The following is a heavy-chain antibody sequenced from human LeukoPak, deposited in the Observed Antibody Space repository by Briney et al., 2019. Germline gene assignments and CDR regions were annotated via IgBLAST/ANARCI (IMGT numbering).Heavy chain of an antibody. Sequence: SETLSLTCTVSGYSISSGYYWGWIRQPPGKGLEWIGSIYHSGSTYYNPSLKSRVTISIDTSKNQFSLKLTSVTAADTAVYYCAREHCSGGSCTDSRFDPWGQGTLVTVSS. J-gene: IGHJ5*02. D-gene: IGHD2-15*01. CDR1: GYSISSGYY. CDR3: AREHCSGGSCTDSRFDP. V-gene: IGHV4-38-2*02. CDR2: IYHSGST.